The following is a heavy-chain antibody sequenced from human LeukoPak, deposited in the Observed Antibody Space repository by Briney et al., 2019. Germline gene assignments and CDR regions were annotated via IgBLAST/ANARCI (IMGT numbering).Heavy chain of an antibody. V-gene: IGHV6-1*01. CDR1: GDSVSRNTAA. CDR3: AREGRDAFDI. Sequence: SQTLSLTCAISGDSVSRNTAAWNWIRQSPSGGLEWLGRTYYRPKWYNDYAVSVKSRITINPDTSKTQFSLQLNSVTPEDTAVYYCAREGRDAFDIWGQGTMVIVSS. CDR2: TYYRPKWYN. J-gene: IGHJ3*02. D-gene: IGHD2-15*01.